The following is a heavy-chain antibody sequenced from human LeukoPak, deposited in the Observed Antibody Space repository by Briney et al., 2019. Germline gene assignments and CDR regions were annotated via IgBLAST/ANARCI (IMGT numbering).Heavy chain of an antibody. CDR2: ISSSSSTI. J-gene: IGHJ6*03. CDR1: GFTFSSYS. D-gene: IGHD5-12*01. CDR3: ARARGYSGYVAYMDV. V-gene: IGHV3-48*01. Sequence: PGGSLRLSCAASGFTFSSYSMNWVRQAPGKGLEGVSYISSSSSTIYYADSVKGRFTISRDNAKNSLYLQMNSLRAEDTAVYYCARARGYSGYVAYMDVWGKGTTVTVSS.